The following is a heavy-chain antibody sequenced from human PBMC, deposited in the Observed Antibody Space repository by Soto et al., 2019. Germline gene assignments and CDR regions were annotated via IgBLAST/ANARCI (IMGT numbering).Heavy chain of an antibody. CDR2: IYYSGST. D-gene: IGHD6-13*01. J-gene: IGHJ6*02. Sequence: PSETLSLTCTVSGGSISSGGYYWSWIRQHPGKGLEWIGYIYYSGSTYYNPSLKSRVTISVDKSKNQFSLKLSSVTAADTAVYYCARETQSYSSSWFETDYYYYGMDVWGQGTTVTVS. CDR3: ARETQSYSSSWFETDYYYYGMDV. V-gene: IGHV4-31*03. CDR1: GGSISSGGYY.